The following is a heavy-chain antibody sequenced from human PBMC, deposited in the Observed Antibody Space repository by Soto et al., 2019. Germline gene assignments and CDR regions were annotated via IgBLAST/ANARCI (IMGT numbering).Heavy chain of an antibody. CDR2: IIPIFGTA. J-gene: IGHJ1*01. V-gene: IGHV1-69*13. CDR1: GGTFSSYA. CDR3: AMLVVVAARGFQH. D-gene: IGHD2-15*01. Sequence: SVKVSCKASGGTFSSYAISWVRQAPGQGLEWMGGIIPIFGTANYAQKFRGRVTITADESTSTAYMELSSLRSEDTAVYYCAMLVVVAARGFQHWGQGTLVTVSS.